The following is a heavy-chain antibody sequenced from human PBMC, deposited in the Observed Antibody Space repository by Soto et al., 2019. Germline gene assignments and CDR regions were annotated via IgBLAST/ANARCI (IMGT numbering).Heavy chain of an antibody. D-gene: IGHD6-19*01. Sequence: QVQLVQSGAEVKKPGASVKVSCKASGYTFTSYGISWVRQAPGQGLEWMGWISAYNGNTNYAQKLKRRVTMTTDTSTSTAYMELRSLRSDDTAVYYCARDLRGYSSGWYVMDVWGQGTTVTVSS. V-gene: IGHV1-18*01. CDR1: GYTFTSYG. CDR2: ISAYNGNT. CDR3: ARDLRGYSSGWYVMDV. J-gene: IGHJ6*02.